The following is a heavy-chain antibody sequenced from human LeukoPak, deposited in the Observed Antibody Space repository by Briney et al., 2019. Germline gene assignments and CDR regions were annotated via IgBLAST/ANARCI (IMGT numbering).Heavy chain of an antibody. Sequence: SQTLSLTCAISGDSVSSKSATWNWIRQSPSRGLEWLGRTYYKSKWNIDYAVSVKSRITINPDTSKNQFSLHLKSVIAEDTSVYYCAREGATGFLYDYWGQGTLVTVSS. D-gene: IGHD1-26*01. J-gene: IGHJ4*02. CDR2: TYYKSKWNI. CDR1: GDSVSSKSAT. CDR3: AREGATGFLYDY. V-gene: IGHV6-1*01.